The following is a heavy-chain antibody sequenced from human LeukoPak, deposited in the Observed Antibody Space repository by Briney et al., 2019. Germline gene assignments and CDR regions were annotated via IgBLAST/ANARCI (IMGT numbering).Heavy chain of an antibody. CDR1: GDSLSSNSAA. Sequence: SQTLSLTCALSGDSLSSNSAAWSWIRQSPSRGLEWLGRTYYRSKSYNDYALSVKSRITINPDTSKNQFSLQLNSVTPEDTAVYYCARGKYSSSWYLDYWGQGTLVTVSS. J-gene: IGHJ4*02. V-gene: IGHV6-1*01. CDR2: TYYRSKSYN. CDR3: ARGKYSSSWYLDY. D-gene: IGHD6-13*01.